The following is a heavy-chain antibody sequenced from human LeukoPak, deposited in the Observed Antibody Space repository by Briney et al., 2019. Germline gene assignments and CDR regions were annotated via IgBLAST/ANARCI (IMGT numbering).Heavy chain of an antibody. V-gene: IGHV1-18*01. CDR1: GYTFTSYG. D-gene: IGHD2-2*01. Sequence: AVTFACNASGYTFTSYGIIWVRHPPWQGLCWMGWISACNGHRNYSQKLQGRVTMTTDTSTSTAHMGLRRLRSADTAVHSSARSQGRKATYCSSTSCYRVTVGHWYFDLWGRGTLVTVSS. J-gene: IGHJ2*01. CDR3: ARSQGRKATYCSSTSCYRVTVGHWYFDL. CDR2: ISACNGHR.